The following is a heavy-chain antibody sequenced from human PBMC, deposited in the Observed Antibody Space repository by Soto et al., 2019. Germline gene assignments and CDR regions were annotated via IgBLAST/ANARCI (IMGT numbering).Heavy chain of an antibody. J-gene: IGHJ6*02. V-gene: IGHV1-18*01. CDR2: ISAYNGNT. CDR1: GYTFTSYG. CDR3: ARDVLSVFGVVRNYYYGMDV. D-gene: IGHD3-3*01. Sequence: ASVKVSCKASGYTFTSYGISWVRQAPGQGLEWMGWISAYNGNTNYAQKLQGRVTMTTDTSTSTAYMELRSLRSEDTAVYYCARDVLSVFGVVRNYYYGMDVWGQGTTVTVSS.